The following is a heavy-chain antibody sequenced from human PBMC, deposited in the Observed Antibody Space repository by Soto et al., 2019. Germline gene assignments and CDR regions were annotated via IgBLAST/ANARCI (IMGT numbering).Heavy chain of an antibody. CDR1: GASINVEGYY. Sequence: SETLSLTCTVSGASINVEGYYWSWIRQHPDRGLEWIVYIYYTGSTYSNPALGSRVSISQDASQNQSSLKLTSVTAADTAVYYCARVARGGIVVVPAAIDYWGQGTLVTVSS. J-gene: IGHJ4*02. CDR2: IYYTGST. V-gene: IGHV4-31*03. D-gene: IGHD2-2*01. CDR3: ARVARGGIVVVPAAIDY.